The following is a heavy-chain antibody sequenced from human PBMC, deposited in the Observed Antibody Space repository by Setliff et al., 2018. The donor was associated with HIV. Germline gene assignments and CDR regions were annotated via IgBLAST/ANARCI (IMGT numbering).Heavy chain of an antibody. D-gene: IGHD1-26*01. CDR3: AKGGGGPSDRFDH. CDR1: KLTFHGYA. CDR2: IGGSGAVT. V-gene: IGHV3-23*01. Sequence: GESLTISCADPKLTFHGYAVSWVRQVPGKGLEWVSSIGGSGAVTYYAASVKGRFTISRDNLKHILYLQMDNLRAADTAVYYCAKGGGGPSDRFDHWGQGTLVTVSS. J-gene: IGHJ4*02.